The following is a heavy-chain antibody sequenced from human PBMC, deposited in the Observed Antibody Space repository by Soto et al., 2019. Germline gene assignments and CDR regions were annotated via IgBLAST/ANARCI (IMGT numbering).Heavy chain of an antibody. CDR3: AKIDPYDFWSGYYEAQYYFDY. J-gene: IGHJ4*02. CDR2: ISGSGGST. D-gene: IGHD3-3*01. V-gene: IGHV3-23*01. CDR1: GFTFSSYA. Sequence: GGSLRLSCAASGFTFSSYAMSWVRQAPGKGLEWVSAISGSGGSTYYADSVKGRFTISRDNSKNTLYLQMNSLRAEDTAVYYCAKIDPYDFWSGYYEAQYYFDYWGQGTLVTVSS.